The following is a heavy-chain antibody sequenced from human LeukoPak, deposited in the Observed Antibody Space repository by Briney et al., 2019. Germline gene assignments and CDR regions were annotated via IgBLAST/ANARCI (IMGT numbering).Heavy chain of an antibody. CDR2: MYLSGTT. J-gene: IGHJ4*02. V-gene: IGHV4-4*02. CDR1: GDSINSLDL. Sequence: SETLSLTCIVSGDSINSLDLWSWVRQPPGKGLEWIGEMYLSGTTHSNPSVKSRVTISIDKSKNQFFLNLSSVTAADTAVYYCAGLVGRYSSGLYYYYFDYWGQGTLVTVSS. CDR3: AGLVGRYSSGLYYYYFDY. D-gene: IGHD3-22*01.